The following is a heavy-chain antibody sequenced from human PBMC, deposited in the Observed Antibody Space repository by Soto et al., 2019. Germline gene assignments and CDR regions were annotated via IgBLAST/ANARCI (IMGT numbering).Heavy chain of an antibody. CDR2: MNPNSGNT. CDR1: GYTFTSYD. CDR3: ARGFGPDIGYCSGGSCPGYAFDI. D-gene: IGHD2-15*01. V-gene: IGHV1-8*01. J-gene: IGHJ3*02. Sequence: ASVKVSCKASGYTFTSYDINWVRQATGQGLGWMGWMNPNSGNTGYAQKFQGRVTMTRNTSISTAYMELSSLGSEDTAVYYCARGFGPDIGYCSGGSCPGYAFDIWGQGTTVTVSS.